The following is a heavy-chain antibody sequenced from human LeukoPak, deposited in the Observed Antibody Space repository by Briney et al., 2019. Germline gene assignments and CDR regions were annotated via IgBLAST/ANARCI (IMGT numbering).Heavy chain of an antibody. CDR3: ARGEQLWSDRGFGY. D-gene: IGHD5-18*01. V-gene: IGHV4-34*01. CDR2: INHSGST. J-gene: IGHJ4*02. Sequence: SETLSLTCAVYGGSFSGYYWSWIRQPPGKGLEWIGEINHSGSTNYNPSLKSRVTISGDTSKNQFSLKLSSVTAADTAVYYWARGEQLWSDRGFGYWGQGTLVTVSS. CDR1: GGSFSGYY.